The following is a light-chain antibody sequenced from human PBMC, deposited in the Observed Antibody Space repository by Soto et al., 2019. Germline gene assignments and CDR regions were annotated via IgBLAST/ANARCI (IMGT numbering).Light chain of an antibody. V-gene: IGKV1-5*03. J-gene: IGKJ4*01. CDR3: QQYNVYSLT. CDR2: KAS. CDR1: ESISSW. Sequence: DIQMTQSPSTLSASVGDRVTITCRASESISSWLAWYQQKPGKAPRLLIYKASSLESGVPSRFSGSGSGTEFTLTISNLQPEDFATYYCQQYNVYSLTFGGGTKVEIK.